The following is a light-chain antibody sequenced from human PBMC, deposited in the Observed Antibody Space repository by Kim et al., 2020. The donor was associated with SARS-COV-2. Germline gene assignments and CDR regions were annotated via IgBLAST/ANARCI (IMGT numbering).Light chain of an antibody. CDR1: SSDVGGYNY. V-gene: IGLV2-8*01. CDR3: SSYAGSNNLV. J-gene: IGLJ2*01. CDR2: EVS. Sequence: GQSATISRTGTSSDVGGYNYVSWYQQHPGKAPKLMIYEVSKRPSGVPDRFSGSKSGNTASLTVSGLQAEDEADYYCSSYAGSNNLVFGGGTQLTVL.